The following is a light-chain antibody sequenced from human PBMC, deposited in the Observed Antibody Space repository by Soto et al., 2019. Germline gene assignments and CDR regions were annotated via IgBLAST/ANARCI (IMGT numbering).Light chain of an antibody. CDR3: SSYTSSSTLNYV. CDR1: SSDVGGYNY. Sequence: QSVLTQPASVSGSPGQSITISCTGTSSDVGGYNYVSWYQQHPGKAPKLMIYEVSNRPSGVSNRFSGSKSGNTASLTISGLQAEDEVDYYCSSYTSSSTLNYVLGTGPNVTVL. J-gene: IGLJ1*01. CDR2: EVS. V-gene: IGLV2-14*01.